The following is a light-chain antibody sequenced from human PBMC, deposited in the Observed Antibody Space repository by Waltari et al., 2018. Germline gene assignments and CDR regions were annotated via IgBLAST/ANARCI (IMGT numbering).Light chain of an antibody. CDR3: QVWDSNTNV. Sequence: SYEVTQPFSVSVALGPTATLTCAGSRIGGKSVHWYQQKPGQAPVLVIYRDNNRPSGIPQRFLGSNSGNTATLTITRAQSGDEADYYCQVWDSNTNVFGSGTRVTVL. J-gene: IGLJ6*01. CDR2: RDN. V-gene: IGLV3-9*01. CDR1: RIGGKS.